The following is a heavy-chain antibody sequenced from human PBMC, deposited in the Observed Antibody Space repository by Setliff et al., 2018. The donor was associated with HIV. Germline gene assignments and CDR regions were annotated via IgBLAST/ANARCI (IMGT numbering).Heavy chain of an antibody. V-gene: IGHV3-20*04. J-gene: IGHJ5*02. Sequence: GSLRLSCAASGFTFDDYGMNWVRQVPGKGLEWVSGIDGNGDIRGYADSVRGRFTISRDTAKTSLYLEMNSLRVEDTALYYCTRDYRTSNWFDPWGHGTLVTVSS. CDR3: TRDYRTSNWFDP. CDR2: IDGNGDIR. CDR1: GFTFDDYG. D-gene: IGHD3-16*02.